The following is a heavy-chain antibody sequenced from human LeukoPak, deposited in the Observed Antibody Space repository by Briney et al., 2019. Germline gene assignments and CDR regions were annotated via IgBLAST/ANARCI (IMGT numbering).Heavy chain of an antibody. CDR1: GGSISSYY. J-gene: IGHJ5*02. CDR2: IYNSGST. CDR3: ARGKVVVNWFDP. Sequence: PSETLSLTCTVSGGSISSYYWSWMRQAAGKGLEWIGRIYNSGSTNYNPSLKSRVTISVDTSKNQFSLKLSSVTAADTAVYYCARGKVVVNWFDPWGQGTLVTVSS. V-gene: IGHV4-4*07. D-gene: IGHD3-22*01.